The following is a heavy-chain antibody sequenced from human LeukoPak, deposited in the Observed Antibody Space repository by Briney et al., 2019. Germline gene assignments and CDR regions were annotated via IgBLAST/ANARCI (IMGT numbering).Heavy chain of an antibody. V-gene: IGHV3-23*01. J-gene: IGHJ3*02. CDR1: GFTFSTYA. Sequence: PGGSLRLSCAASGFTFSTYAMTWVRQAPGKGLEWVSGISTSGDRTYYADSVKGRFTISRDNSKNTLYLQMNSLRAEDTAVYYCARDDALGDNALDIWGQGTMVTVSS. CDR3: ARDDALGDNALDI. CDR2: ISTSGDRT. D-gene: IGHD3-16*01.